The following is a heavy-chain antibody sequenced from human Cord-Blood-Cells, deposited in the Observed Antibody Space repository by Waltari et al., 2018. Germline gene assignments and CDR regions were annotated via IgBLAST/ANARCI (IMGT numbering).Heavy chain of an antibody. V-gene: IGHV4-59*12. CDR1: GGSISSYY. CDR2: IYYSGST. Sequence: QVQLQESGPGLVKPSETLSLTCTVSGGSISSYYWSWIRQPPGKGLEWIGYIYYSGSTNYNPSLKSRVTISVDTSKNQFSLKLSSVTAADTAVYYCARGYGGLTGTTSDHCDYWGQGTLVTVSS. J-gene: IGHJ4*02. CDR3: ARGYGGLTGTTSDHCDY. D-gene: IGHD1-1*01.